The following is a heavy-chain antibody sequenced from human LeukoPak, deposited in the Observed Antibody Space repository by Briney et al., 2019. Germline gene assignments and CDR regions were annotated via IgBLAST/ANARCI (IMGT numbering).Heavy chain of an antibody. V-gene: IGHV3-66*01. CDR3: AKYPAAYYYFDY. Sequence: PGGSLRLSCAASGFTFSSYAMHWVRQAPGKGLEWVSVIYSGGSTYYADSVKGRFTISRDNSKNTLYLQMNSLRAEDTAVYYCAKYPAAYYYFDYWGQGTLVTVSS. CDR2: IYSGGST. J-gene: IGHJ4*02. D-gene: IGHD2-2*01. CDR1: GFTFSSYA.